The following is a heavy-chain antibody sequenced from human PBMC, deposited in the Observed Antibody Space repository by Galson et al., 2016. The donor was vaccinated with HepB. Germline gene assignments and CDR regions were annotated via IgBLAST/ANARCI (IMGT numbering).Heavy chain of an antibody. D-gene: IGHD3-16*01. Sequence: SLRLSCAASGFIFSSYGMTWVRQAPGKGLEDVSSVSMSGGSRDYAESGKGRSNISRDNSRSTLFLQMNSLRAEDTGVYYCVRGSTAPDVWGKGTTVTVSS. V-gene: IGHV3-23*01. CDR2: VSMSGGSR. CDR1: GFIFSSYG. CDR3: VRGSTAPDV. J-gene: IGHJ6*04.